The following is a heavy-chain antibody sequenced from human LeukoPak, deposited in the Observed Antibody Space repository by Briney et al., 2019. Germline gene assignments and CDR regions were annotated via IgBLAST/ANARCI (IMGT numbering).Heavy chain of an antibody. CDR2: IRSSSDTT. J-gene: IGHJ4*02. V-gene: IGHV3-48*02. CDR1: GFTFSSYS. CDR3: ARVSSYAFDY. Sequence: PGGSLRLSCAASGFTFSSYSMNWVRQAPGKGLEWVSYIRSSSDTTYYADSVKGRFTISTDNAKNSLYLEMNSLRDEDTAVYFCARVSSYAFDYWGRGTLVTVSS. D-gene: IGHD2-2*01.